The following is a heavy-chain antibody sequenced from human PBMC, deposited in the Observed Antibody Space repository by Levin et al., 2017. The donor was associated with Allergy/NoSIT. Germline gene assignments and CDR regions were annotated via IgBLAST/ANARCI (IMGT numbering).Heavy chain of an antibody. Sequence: PGGSLRLSCAASGFTFSSYGMHWVRQAPGKGLEWVAVISYDGSNKYYADSVKGRFTISRDNSKNTLYLQMNSLRAEDTAVYYCAKDSGSSSWYAGAFDIWGQGTMVTVSS. D-gene: IGHD6-13*01. V-gene: IGHV3-30*18. J-gene: IGHJ3*02. CDR3: AKDSGSSSWYAGAFDI. CDR1: GFTFSSYG. CDR2: ISYDGSNK.